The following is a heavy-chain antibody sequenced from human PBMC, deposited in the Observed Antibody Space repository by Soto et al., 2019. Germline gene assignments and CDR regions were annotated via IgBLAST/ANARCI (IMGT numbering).Heavy chain of an antibody. CDR3: AKPGYLGERNFDYLSYLDY. CDR2: ISGSGGST. Sequence: PGGSVRLSCATSGFTFSSYAMNWVRQAPGKGPEWVSGISGSGGSTYYADSVKGRFTISRDNSKNTLYLQMNSLRAEDTAVYYCAKPGYLGERNFDYLSYLDYWSPGTLVTVSS. V-gene: IGHV3-23*01. J-gene: IGHJ4*02. CDR1: GFTFSSYA. D-gene: IGHD3-9*01.